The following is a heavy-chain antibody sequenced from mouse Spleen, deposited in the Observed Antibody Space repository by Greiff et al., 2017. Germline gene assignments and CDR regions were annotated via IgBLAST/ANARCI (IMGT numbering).Heavy chain of an antibody. CDR2: IWGGGST. Sequence: VQLQQSGPGLVAPSQSLSITCTVSGFSLTSYGVDWVRQSPGKGLEWLGVIWGGGSTNYNSALKSRLSISKDNSKSQVFLKMNSLQTDDTAMYYCASIYDGYPIHYAMDYWGQGTSVTVSS. V-gene: IGHV2-6*01. J-gene: IGHJ4*01. CDR1: GFSLTSYG. CDR3: ASIYDGYPIHYAMDY. D-gene: IGHD2-3*01.